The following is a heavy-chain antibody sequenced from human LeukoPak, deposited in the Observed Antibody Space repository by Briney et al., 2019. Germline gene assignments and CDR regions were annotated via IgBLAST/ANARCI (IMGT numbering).Heavy chain of an antibody. J-gene: IGHJ3*02. V-gene: IGHV1-58*01. CDR1: GFSFTNSA. CDR3: AAAYIGGAMVTNAFDI. CDR2: IVVGSGNT. Sequence: SEKVSCKASGFSFTNSAVQWVRQARGQRLEWIGWIVVGSGNTIYVQKFQERVTITRDMSTSTAYMELSSLRSEDTAVYYCAAAYIGGAMVTNAFDIWGQGTMVTVSS. D-gene: IGHD5-18*01.